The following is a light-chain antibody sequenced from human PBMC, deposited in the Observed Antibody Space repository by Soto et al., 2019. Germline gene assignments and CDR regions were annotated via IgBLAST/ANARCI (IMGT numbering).Light chain of an antibody. Sequence: EIVVTQSPATLSVSPGERATLSCRASESVSSNLAWFQHKPGQAPRLLIYAASTKATGIPARFSGSGSGTEFTLTISSLQSEDFGVYYCQQYNNWPRTFGQGTKVDIK. CDR1: ESVSSN. V-gene: IGKV3-15*01. CDR2: AAS. J-gene: IGKJ1*01. CDR3: QQYNNWPRT.